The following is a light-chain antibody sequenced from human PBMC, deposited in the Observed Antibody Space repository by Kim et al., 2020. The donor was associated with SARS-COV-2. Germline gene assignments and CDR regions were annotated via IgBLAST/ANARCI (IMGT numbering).Light chain of an antibody. CDR3: QSYDSSNLWV. Sequence: NTVTISCTRSSGSIASNYVQWYQQRPGSSPTTVIYEDNQRPSGVPDRFSGSIDSSSNSASLTISGLKTEDEADYYCQSYDSSNLWVFGGGTQLTVL. CDR2: EDN. J-gene: IGLJ3*02. CDR1: SGSIASNY. V-gene: IGLV6-57*01.